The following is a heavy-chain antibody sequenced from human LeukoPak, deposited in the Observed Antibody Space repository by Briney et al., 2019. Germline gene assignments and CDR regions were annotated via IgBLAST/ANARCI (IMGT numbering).Heavy chain of an antibody. J-gene: IGHJ1*01. CDR3: AKSGLYCSSTSCQPGYFQH. CDR1: GFTFSSYT. V-gene: IGHV3-23*01. CDR2: ISGSGGST. Sequence: GGSLRLSCAASGFTFSSYTMSWVRQAPGKGLEWVSAISGSGGSTYYADSVKGRFTISRDNSKSTLYLQMNSLRAEDTAVYYCAKSGLYCSSTSCQPGYFQHWGQGTLVTVSS. D-gene: IGHD2-2*01.